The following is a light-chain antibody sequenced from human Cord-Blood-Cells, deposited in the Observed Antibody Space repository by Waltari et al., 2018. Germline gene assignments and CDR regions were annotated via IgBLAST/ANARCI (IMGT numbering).Light chain of an antibody. CDR3: QQYNSYSQT. V-gene: IGKV1-5*03. J-gene: IGKJ1*01. Sequence: DIQMTQSPSTLSASVGDRVTITCRASQSSSSWLAWYQQKPGKAPKRLIYKASSLESGVPSRFSGSGSGTEFTLTISSLQPDDFATYYCQQYNSYSQTFGQGTKVEIK. CDR1: QSSSSW. CDR2: KAS.